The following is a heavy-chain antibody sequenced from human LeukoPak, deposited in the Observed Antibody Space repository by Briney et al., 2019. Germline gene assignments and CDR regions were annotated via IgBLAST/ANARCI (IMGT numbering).Heavy chain of an antibody. V-gene: IGHV4-59*01. CDR3: ARYDRSGYGFDC. CDR1: GGSISDCY. CDR2: IHYSGSS. Sequence: SETLSLTCTVSGGSISDCYWSWIRQPPGKGLEWIGYIHYSGSSNYNPSLKSRVTISVDTSNNQFSLKLSSVTAADTAVYYCARYDRSGYGFDCWGQGTLVTVSP. D-gene: IGHD5-12*01. J-gene: IGHJ4*02.